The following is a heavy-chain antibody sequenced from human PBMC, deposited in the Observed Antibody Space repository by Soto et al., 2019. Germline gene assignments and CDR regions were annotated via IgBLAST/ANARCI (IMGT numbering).Heavy chain of an antibody. Sequence: QVQLVQSGAEVKKPGSSVKVSCKASGGTFSSYTISWVRQAPGQGLEWMGRIIPILGIANYAQKFQGRVTSTADKSTSTAYMELSSLRSEDTAVYYCARRNYYDSSGYYFDYWGQGTLVTVSS. J-gene: IGHJ4*02. CDR1: GGTFSSYT. V-gene: IGHV1-69*02. CDR2: IIPILGIA. D-gene: IGHD3-22*01. CDR3: ARRNYYDSSGYYFDY.